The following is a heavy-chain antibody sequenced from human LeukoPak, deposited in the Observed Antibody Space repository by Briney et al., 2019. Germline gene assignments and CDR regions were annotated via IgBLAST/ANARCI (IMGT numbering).Heavy chain of an antibody. CDR1: GFTFSSYW. CDR3: AKDTYLYDSTGYLDY. D-gene: IGHD3-22*01. V-gene: IGHV3-7*01. CDR2: IKQDGSEK. J-gene: IGHJ4*02. Sequence: GGSLRLSCAASGFTFSSYWMTWVRQAPGRGLEWVANIKQDGSEKYYVDSVKGRFTISRDNAKNSLYLQMNSLRPDDTAVYYCAKDTYLYDSTGYLDYWGQGTLVTVSS.